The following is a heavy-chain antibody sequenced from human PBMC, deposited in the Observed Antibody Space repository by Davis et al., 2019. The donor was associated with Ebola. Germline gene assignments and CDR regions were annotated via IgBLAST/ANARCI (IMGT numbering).Heavy chain of an antibody. CDR1: GGSFSSSTYY. J-gene: IGHJ6*04. D-gene: IGHD2-21*01. Sequence: SETLSLTCTVSGGSFSSSTYYWGWIRQPPGKGLEWVGSIYYSGSTYYNPSLKSRVTIPVDTSKNQFSLKLSSVTAADTAVYYCARGILSYGMDVWGKGTTVTVSS. V-gene: IGHV4-39*01. CDR2: IYYSGST. CDR3: ARGILSYGMDV.